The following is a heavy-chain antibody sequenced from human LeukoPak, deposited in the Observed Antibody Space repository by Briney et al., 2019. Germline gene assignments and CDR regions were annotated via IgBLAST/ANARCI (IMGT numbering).Heavy chain of an antibody. V-gene: IGHV4-39*01. CDR1: GGSISSSSYY. Sequence: KPSETLSLTCTVSGGSISSSSYYWGWIRQPPGKGLEWIGSIYYSGSTYYNPSLKSRVTISVDTSKKQFSLKLSSVTAADTAVYYCASPSVGATTGIDYWGQGTLVTVSS. D-gene: IGHD1-26*01. CDR3: ASPSVGATTGIDY. CDR2: IYYSGST. J-gene: IGHJ4*02.